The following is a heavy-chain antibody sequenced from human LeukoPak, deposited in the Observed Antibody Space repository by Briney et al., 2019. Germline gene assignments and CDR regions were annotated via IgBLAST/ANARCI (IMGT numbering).Heavy chain of an antibody. CDR1: SGSISSGSYY. J-gene: IGHJ4*02. V-gene: IGHV4-39*07. D-gene: IGHD2-8*02. CDR2: IDQSGSN. Sequence: PSETLSLTCTVSSGSISSGSYYWSWIRQSPGKGLEWIGEIDQSGSNNYNPSLKSRVAMSVDTSKNQFSLNLSSVTAADTAVYYCARRPRSTGTNDGPSGLDYWGQGTLVTVSS. CDR3: ARRPRSTGTNDGPSGLDY.